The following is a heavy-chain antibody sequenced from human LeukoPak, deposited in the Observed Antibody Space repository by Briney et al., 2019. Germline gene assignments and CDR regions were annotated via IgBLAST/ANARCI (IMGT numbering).Heavy chain of an antibody. V-gene: IGHV4-61*01. Sequence: PSETLSLTCSVSGASLSSGTYYWNWIRQPPGKGLEWIAYQYYSGSPIYNPPLRSRVPISVDTARDQFSLKVTSVTAADTAIYYCARSSGGMYNYYYMDVWGKGTSVTVSS. CDR3: ARSSGGMYNYYYMDV. CDR1: GASLSSGTYY. CDR2: QYYSGSP. D-gene: IGHD1-26*01. J-gene: IGHJ6*03.